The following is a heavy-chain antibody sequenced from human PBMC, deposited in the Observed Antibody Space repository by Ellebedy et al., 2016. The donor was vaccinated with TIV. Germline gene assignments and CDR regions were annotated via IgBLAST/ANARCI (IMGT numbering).Heavy chain of an antibody. D-gene: IGHD1-1*01. V-gene: IGHV5-51*01. J-gene: IGHJ4*02. CDR2: IYPGYSET. Sequence: PGGSLRLSCQGSGYSFTSYWIGWVRQMPGKGLEWMAIIYPGYSETRYSPSFQGQVTISADNSISTAYLQWSSLKASDTAMYYCARWNGYGHAHFDYWGQGTLVTVSS. CDR3: ARWNGYGHAHFDY. CDR1: GYSFTSYW.